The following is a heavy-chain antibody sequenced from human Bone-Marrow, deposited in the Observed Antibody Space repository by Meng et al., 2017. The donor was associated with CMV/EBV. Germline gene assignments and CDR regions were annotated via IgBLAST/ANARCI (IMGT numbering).Heavy chain of an antibody. CDR1: GFTFSSYA. Sequence: GESLKISCAASGFTFSSYAMHWVRQAPGKGLEWVAVISYDGSNKYYADSVKGRFTISRDNSKNTLYLQMNSLRAEDPAVYYCARDRLEYCSSTSCLFVDYWGQGTLVTVSS. J-gene: IGHJ4*02. CDR3: ARDRLEYCSSTSCLFVDY. V-gene: IGHV3-30-3*01. D-gene: IGHD2-2*01. CDR2: ISYDGSNK.